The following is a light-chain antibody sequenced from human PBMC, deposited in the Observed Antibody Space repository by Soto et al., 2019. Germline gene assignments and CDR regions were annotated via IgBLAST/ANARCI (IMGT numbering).Light chain of an antibody. CDR1: QTINNNY. Sequence: EIVLTQSPGTLSLSPGERATLSCRANQTINNNYFAWYQQKHGQAPRLLLYGASSRATGIPVRFSGSGSGTYFTLTITRLEPEDFAEYYCHQYGSSFLTFGGGTTVEVK. CDR2: GAS. J-gene: IGKJ4*01. V-gene: IGKV3-20*01. CDR3: HQYGSSFLT.